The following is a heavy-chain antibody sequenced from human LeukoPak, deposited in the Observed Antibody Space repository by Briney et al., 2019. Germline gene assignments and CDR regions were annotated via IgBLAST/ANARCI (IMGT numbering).Heavy chain of an antibody. V-gene: IGHV5-51*01. Sequence: GESLKISCKASGYSSATYWIGWVRQTPGKGLEWMGLIYPGDSDTRYSPSFQGQVTISADKSISSTPLQWRSLKASDTAMYYCARPNGGRLWAWYFDYWGQGTPVTVSS. J-gene: IGHJ4*02. CDR2: IYPGDSDT. CDR3: ARPNGGRLWAWYFDY. D-gene: IGHD7-27*01. CDR1: GYSSATYW.